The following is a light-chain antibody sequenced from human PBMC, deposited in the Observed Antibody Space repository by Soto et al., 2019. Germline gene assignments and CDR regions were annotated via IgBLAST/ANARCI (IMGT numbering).Light chain of an antibody. CDR1: QSVSNY. V-gene: IGKV3-11*01. Sequence: IVLTQSPATLSLSPGARATLSCRAGQSVSNYLAWYQQKPGQAPRLLIYDTFNRATGIPARFRGSGSGTDFTLTISSLEPEDLAVYFCVQRSTWPWTSGQGTRVEIK. J-gene: IGKJ1*01. CDR2: DTF. CDR3: VQRSTWPWT.